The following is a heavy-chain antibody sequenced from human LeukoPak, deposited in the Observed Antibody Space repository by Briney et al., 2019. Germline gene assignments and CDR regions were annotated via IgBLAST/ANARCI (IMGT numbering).Heavy chain of an antibody. CDR1: GYTFTSYY. Sequence: ASVKVSCKASGYTFTSYYMHWVRQAPGQGLEWMGIINPSGGSTSYAQKFQGRVTMTRDTSTSTVYMELSSPRSEDTAVYYYARDPNSSGWYDGMDVWGQGTTVTVSS. D-gene: IGHD6-19*01. J-gene: IGHJ6*02. V-gene: IGHV1-46*01. CDR3: ARDPNSSGWYDGMDV. CDR2: INPSGGST.